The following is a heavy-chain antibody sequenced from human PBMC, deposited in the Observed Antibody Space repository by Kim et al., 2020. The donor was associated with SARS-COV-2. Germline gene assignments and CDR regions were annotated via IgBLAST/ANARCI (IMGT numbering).Heavy chain of an antibody. CDR2: ISYDGSNK. V-gene: IGHV3-30*18. CDR1: GFTFSSYG. J-gene: IGHJ4*02. D-gene: IGHD6-13*01. Sequence: GGSLRLSCAASGFTFSSYGMHWVRQAPGKGLEWVAVISYDGSNKYYADSVKGRFTISRDNSKNTLYLQMNSLRAEDTAVYYCAKLVGVAAAGDYWGQGTLVTVSS. CDR3: AKLVGVAAAGDY.